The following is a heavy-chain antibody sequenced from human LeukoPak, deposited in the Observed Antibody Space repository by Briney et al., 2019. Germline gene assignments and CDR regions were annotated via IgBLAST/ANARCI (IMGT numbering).Heavy chain of an antibody. CDR1: GYTFSDYY. CDR2: INPTGATT. Sequence: ASVKVSCKASGYTFSDYYVHWVRQAPGQGLEWIGMINPTGATTAYVQRFQDRLTVTRDTSTNTVYMELTSLRSEDTAVYYCARARTRLSYYNPSFDYWGQGTLVTVSS. V-gene: IGHV1-46*01. J-gene: IGHJ4*02. D-gene: IGHD3-10*01. CDR3: ARARTRLSYYNPSFDY.